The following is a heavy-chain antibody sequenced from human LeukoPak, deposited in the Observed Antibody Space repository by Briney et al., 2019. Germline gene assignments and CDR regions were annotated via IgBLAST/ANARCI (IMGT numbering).Heavy chain of an antibody. V-gene: IGHV1-2*06. CDR3: ARGALYCSGGSCYSRVNYWYFDL. CDR2: INPNSGGT. Sequence: ASVKVSCKASGYTFTGYYMHWVRQAPGQGLEWMGRINPNSGGTNYAQKFQGRVTMTRDTSISTAYVELSRLRSDDTAVYYCARGALYCSGGSCYSRVNYWYFDLWGRGTLVTVSS. CDR1: GYTFTGYY. J-gene: IGHJ2*01. D-gene: IGHD2-15*01.